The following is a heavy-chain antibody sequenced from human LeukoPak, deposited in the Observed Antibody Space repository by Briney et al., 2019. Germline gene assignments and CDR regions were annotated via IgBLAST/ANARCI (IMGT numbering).Heavy chain of an antibody. J-gene: IGHJ6*03. CDR2: MNPNSGNT. CDR3: ARRGKGLGYYMDV. D-gene: IGHD3-16*01. CDR1: GYTFTSYD. V-gene: IGHV1-8*01. Sequence: ASVKVSCKASGYTFTSYDIKWVRQATGQALEWMGRMNPNSGNTGYAQKFQGRVTMTRNTSISTAYMELSSLTSEDTAVYYCARRGKGLGYYMDVWGKGTTVTISS.